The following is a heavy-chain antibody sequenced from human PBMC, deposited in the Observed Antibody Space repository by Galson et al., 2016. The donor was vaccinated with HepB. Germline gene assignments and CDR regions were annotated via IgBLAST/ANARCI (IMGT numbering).Heavy chain of an antibody. CDR1: GGTFSSYA. J-gene: IGHJ6*02. V-gene: IGHV1-69*13. CDR3: AREAGAYLGGDCYYYYGMDV. CDR2: IIPIFGTA. D-gene: IGHD2-21*01. Sequence: SVKVSCKASGGTFSSYAISWVRQAPGQGLEWMGGIIPIFGTANYAQKFQGRVTITADESTSTAYMELSSLRSEDTAVYYCAREAGAYLGGDCYYYYGMDVWGQGTTVTVSS.